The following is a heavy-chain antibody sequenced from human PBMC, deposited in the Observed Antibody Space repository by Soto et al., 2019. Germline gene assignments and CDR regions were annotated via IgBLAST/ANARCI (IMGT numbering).Heavy chain of an antibody. V-gene: IGHV1-3*01. J-gene: IGHJ6*02. Sequence: QVQLVQSGAEVKKPGASVQVSCKASGYTFTSYALHWVRQARGERPEWMGWINAANGDTKYSKKFQGRVTITRDTSASTGYMALSSLRSEDTAVYFCGRSVVGATGEILYNAMDVWGQGTTVTVSS. CDR1: GYTFTSYA. CDR3: GRSVVGATGEILYNAMDV. D-gene: IGHD1-26*01. CDR2: INAANGDT.